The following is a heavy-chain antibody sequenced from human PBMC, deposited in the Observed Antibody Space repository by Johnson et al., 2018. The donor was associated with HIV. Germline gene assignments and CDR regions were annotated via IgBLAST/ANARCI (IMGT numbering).Heavy chain of an antibody. CDR2: INSDGSDT. CDR3: ATGLMSAFDM. Sequence: VQLVESGGGLVQPGGSLRLSCAASRFTFSSYWMHWVRQVPGKGLVWVSGINSDGSDTRYADSVKGRFTISRDNAKNTLYLQMNSLRAEDTAVYYCATGLMSAFDMWGQGTMVTVSS. D-gene: IGHD3-16*01. CDR1: RFTFSSYW. V-gene: IGHV3-74*02. J-gene: IGHJ3*02.